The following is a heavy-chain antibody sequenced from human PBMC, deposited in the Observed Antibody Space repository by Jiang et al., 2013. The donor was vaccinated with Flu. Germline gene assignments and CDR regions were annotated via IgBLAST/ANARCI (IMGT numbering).Heavy chain of an antibody. Sequence: GPGLVKPSETLSLTCTVSGGSISSSSYYWGWIRQPPGKGLEWIGSIYYSGSTYYNPSLKSRVTISVDTSKNQFSLKLSSVTAADTAVYYCAKTGGYSYFDYWGQGTLVTVSS. CDR1: GGSISSSSYY. J-gene: IGHJ4*02. D-gene: IGHD5-18*01. CDR2: IYYSGST. CDR3: AKTGGYSYFDY. V-gene: IGHV4-39*01.